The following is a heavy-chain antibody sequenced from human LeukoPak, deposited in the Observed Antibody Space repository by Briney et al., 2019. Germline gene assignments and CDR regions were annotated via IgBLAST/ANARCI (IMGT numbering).Heavy chain of an antibody. CDR3: ATYTELSSGWPY. CDR2: FDPEDGET. Sequence: ASVKVSCMVSGYTLTELSMHWVRQAPGKGLEWVGGFDPEDGETIYAQKFQGRVTMTEDTSTDTAYMELSSLRSEDTAVYYCATYTELSSGWPYWGQGTLVTVSS. D-gene: IGHD6-19*01. J-gene: IGHJ4*02. V-gene: IGHV1-24*01. CDR1: GYTLTELS.